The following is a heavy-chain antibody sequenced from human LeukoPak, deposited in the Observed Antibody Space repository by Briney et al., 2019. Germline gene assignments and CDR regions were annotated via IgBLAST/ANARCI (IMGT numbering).Heavy chain of an antibody. V-gene: IGHV3-74*01. Sequence: GGSLRLSCAASGFTFSRYWMRWVRQAPGKGLVWVSHIYNDGRSTNYAGSVSGGFTTSSDNDKNTVYLQMDSLGDDDAAVYYCARESLDCSRVHCYGDDCFDSWREGILVTVSS. D-gene: IGHD2-2*01. CDR1: GFTFSRYW. J-gene: IGHJ5*01. CDR2: IYNDGRST. CDR3: ARESLDCSRVHCYGDDCFDS.